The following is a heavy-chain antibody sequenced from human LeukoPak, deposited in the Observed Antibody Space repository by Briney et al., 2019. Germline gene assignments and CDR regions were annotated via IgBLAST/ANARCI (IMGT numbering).Heavy chain of an antibody. CDR1: GFTFSSYG. D-gene: IGHD3-10*01. J-gene: IGHJ4*02. V-gene: IGHV3-23*01. Sequence: GGSLRLSCAASGFTFSSYGMSWVRQAPGEGLEWVSAIGGRDGSTYYADSVKGRFTISRDNSKNTLYVQMSSLRAEDTAVYYCAKGHYYGSGSLDYWGQGTLVTVSS. CDR2: IGGRDGST. CDR3: AKGHYYGSGSLDY.